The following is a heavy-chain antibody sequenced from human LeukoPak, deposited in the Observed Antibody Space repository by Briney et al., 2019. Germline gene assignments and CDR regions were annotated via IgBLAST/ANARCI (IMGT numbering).Heavy chain of an antibody. D-gene: IGHD1-1*01. Sequence: GGSLRLSCAPSGFTFTSYSMNWVRQAPGKGLEWVSSISSRSTYIYYADSVKGRFTISRDNAKNSLYLQMNSLRAEDTAVYYCARVGYENDYWGQGTLVTVSS. V-gene: IGHV3-21*01. J-gene: IGHJ4*02. CDR2: ISSRSTYI. CDR3: ARVGYENDY. CDR1: GFTFTSYS.